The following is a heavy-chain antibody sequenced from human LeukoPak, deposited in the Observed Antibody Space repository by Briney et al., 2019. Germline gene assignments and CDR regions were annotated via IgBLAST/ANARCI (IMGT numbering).Heavy chain of an antibody. CDR3: ARALSRSGGSCLVY. V-gene: IGHV1-69*04. J-gene: IGHJ4*02. D-gene: IGHD2-15*01. CDR1: GGTFSSYA. Sequence: SVKVSCKASGGTFSSYAISWVRQAPGQGLEWMGRIIPILGIANYAQKFQGRVTITADKSTSTAYMELNSLRSEDTAVYYCARALSRSGGSCLVYWGQGTLVTVSS. CDR2: IIPILGIA.